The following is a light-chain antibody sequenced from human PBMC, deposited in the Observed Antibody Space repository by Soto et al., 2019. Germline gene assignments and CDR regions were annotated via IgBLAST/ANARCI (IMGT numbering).Light chain of an antibody. CDR1: QSVSSN. V-gene: IGKV3-15*01. CDR3: QQYKKWPPWT. CDR2: GAS. Sequence: ETVMTQSPATLSVSPGESATLSCRASQSVSSNLAWYQQKRGQAPRLLIYGASTRATGIPARFSGSGSGTEFTLTISSLQSEDFAVYYCQQYKKWPPWTFGQGTKVEIK. J-gene: IGKJ1*01.